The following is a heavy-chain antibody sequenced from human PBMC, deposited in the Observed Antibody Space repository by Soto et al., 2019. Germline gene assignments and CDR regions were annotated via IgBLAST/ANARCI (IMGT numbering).Heavy chain of an antibody. V-gene: IGHV3-23*01. J-gene: IGHJ5*02. CDR2: ISGSGGST. CDR1: GFNFISYA. CDR3: AKDKRPTTPYDSRDFDP. Sequence: VRFQRLSWAAAGFNFISYAMSCVRQAPGKGLEWVSAISGSGGSTYYADSVKGRFTISRDNSKNTLYLQMNSLRAEDTAVYYCAKDKRPTTPYDSRDFDPWGQATLVTVSS. D-gene: IGHD3-22*01.